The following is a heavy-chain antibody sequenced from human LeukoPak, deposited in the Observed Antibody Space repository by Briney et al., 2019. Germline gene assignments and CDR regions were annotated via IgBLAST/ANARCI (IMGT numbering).Heavy chain of an antibody. CDR2: INNSGRS. CDR3: ARGSSSGWYEFYYFDY. J-gene: IGHJ4*02. CDR1: GGSFSGYY. V-gene: IGHV4-34*01. Sequence: SETLSLTCAVYGGSFSGYYWSCIRQPPGKGLECIGEINNSGRSNYNPSLKSRVTISGDTSKNQFSLKLSSVTAADTAVYYCARGSSSGWYEFYYFDYWGQGTLVTVSS. D-gene: IGHD6-19*01.